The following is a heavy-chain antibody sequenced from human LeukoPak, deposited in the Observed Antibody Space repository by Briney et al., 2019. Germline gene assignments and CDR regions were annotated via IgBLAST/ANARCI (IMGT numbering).Heavy chain of an antibody. CDR2: IYYSGDT. CDR3: ARFSGCSGGNCYYDAFDI. D-gene: IGHD2-15*01. V-gene: IGHV4-59*01. CDR1: RDSLSGYS. J-gene: IGHJ3*02. Sequence: SETLSLTCTVSRDSLSGYSWSWIRQSPGGGLEWIGYIYYSGDTAYNPSLRSRVTMSVDTSKNQFSLQLRSMTTADTAVYYCARFSGCSGGNCYYDAFDIWGQGTMVTVSS.